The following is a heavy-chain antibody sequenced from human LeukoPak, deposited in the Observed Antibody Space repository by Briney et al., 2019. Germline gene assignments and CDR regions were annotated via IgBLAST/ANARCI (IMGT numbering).Heavy chain of an antibody. J-gene: IGHJ6*02. Sequence: PEGSLRLSCAASGFTFSSYAMSWVRQAPGQGLEWFSVINGSAESTYFADSVKGRFTISRDNAKNSLYLQMNSLRAEDTALYYCAKDRGYSSTWYYSMVVWGQSTTVTVSS. D-gene: IGHD6-13*01. V-gene: IGHV3-23*01. CDR3: AKDRGYSSTWYYSMVV. CDR1: GFTFSSYA. CDR2: INGSAEST.